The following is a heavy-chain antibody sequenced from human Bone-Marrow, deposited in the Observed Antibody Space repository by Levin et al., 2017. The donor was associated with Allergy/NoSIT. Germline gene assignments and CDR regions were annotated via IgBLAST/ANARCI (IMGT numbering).Heavy chain of an antibody. V-gene: IGHV3-21*01. CDR2: ISISGNHI. CDR3: AREGTPQSWDY. Sequence: GGSLRLSCAASGFTFSNYNMHWVRQAPGKGLEWVSSISISGNHIYYADSVKGRFTISRDNAKNSLYLQMNDLTAEDTAMYYCAREGTPQSWDYWGQGALVTVSS. CDR1: GFTFSNYN. J-gene: IGHJ4*02. D-gene: IGHD1-14*01.